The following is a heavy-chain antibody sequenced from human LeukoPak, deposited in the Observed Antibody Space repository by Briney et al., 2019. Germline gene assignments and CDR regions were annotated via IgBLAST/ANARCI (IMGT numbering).Heavy chain of an antibody. D-gene: IGHD3-22*01. V-gene: IGHV1-18*01. CDR1: GYTFTSYG. CDR3: AICREYYYDSSGYGFGAFDI. CDR2: ISAYNGNT. J-gene: IGHJ3*02. Sequence: ASVKVSCKASGYTFTSYGISWVRQAPGQGLEWMGWISAYNGNTNYAQKLQGRVTMTTDTSTSTAYMELRSLRSDDTAVYYCAICREYYYDSSGYGFGAFDIWGQGTMVTVSS.